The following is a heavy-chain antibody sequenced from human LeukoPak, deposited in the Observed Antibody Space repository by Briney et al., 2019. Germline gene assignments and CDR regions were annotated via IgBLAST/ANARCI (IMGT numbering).Heavy chain of an antibody. CDR2: IYYGGRI. J-gene: IGHJ3*02. CDR3: ARAPWAYGNYVHAFDI. CDR1: GGSISGSYY. D-gene: IGHD4-11*01. V-gene: IGHV4-39*02. Sequence: SETLSLTCTVSGGSISGSYYWGWIRQPPGKGLEWIGSIYYGGRIYYNPSLKSRVTISIDTSKNHFSLKLTSVTAADTAVYFCARAPWAYGNYVHAFDIWGQGTMVTVSS.